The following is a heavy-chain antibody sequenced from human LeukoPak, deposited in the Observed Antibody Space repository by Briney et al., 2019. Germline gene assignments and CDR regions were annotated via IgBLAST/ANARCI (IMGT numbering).Heavy chain of an antibody. J-gene: IGHJ4*02. CDR3: ANTIAAAGPDY. Sequence: GGSLRLSCAASGFTFSSYPMHWVRQAPGKGLEWVAVISYDGSNKYYADSVTGRFTISRDNSENTLYLQMSSLRAEDTAVYYCANTIAAAGPDYWGQGTLVTVSS. D-gene: IGHD6-13*01. CDR1: GFTFSSYP. V-gene: IGHV3-30-3*01. CDR2: ISYDGSNK.